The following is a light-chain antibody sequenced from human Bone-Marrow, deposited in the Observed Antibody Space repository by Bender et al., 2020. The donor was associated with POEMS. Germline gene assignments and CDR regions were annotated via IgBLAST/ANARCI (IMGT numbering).Light chain of an antibody. Sequence: QSALTQPASVSGSPGQSITISCTGTSSDVGIYNLVSWYQQLPGKAPKLMIYEGSKRPSGLSNRFSVSQSGNTASLTISGLQAEDEADYYCSSFTSGSSYVFGTGTKLTVL. V-gene: IGLV2-14*02. CDR2: EGS. CDR1: SSDVGIYNL. CDR3: SSFTSGSSYV. J-gene: IGLJ1*01.